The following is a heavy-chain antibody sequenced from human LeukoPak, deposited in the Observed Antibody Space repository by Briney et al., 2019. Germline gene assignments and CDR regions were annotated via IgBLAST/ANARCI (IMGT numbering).Heavy chain of an antibody. Sequence: GASVKVSCKASGYTFTSYGISWVRQAPGQGLEWMGWISAYNGNTNYAQKLQGRVTITRDTSASTAYMELSSLRSEDMAVYYCARGHPRGGRITMIGIPYYFDYWGQGTLVTVSS. J-gene: IGHJ4*02. CDR3: ARGHPRGGRITMIGIPYYFDY. V-gene: IGHV1-18*03. CDR1: GYTFTSYG. CDR2: ISAYNGNT. D-gene: IGHD3-22*01.